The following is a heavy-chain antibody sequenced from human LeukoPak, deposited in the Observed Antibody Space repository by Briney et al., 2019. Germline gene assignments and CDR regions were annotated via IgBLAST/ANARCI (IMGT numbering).Heavy chain of an antibody. CDR2: IYYSGST. J-gene: IGHJ4*02. Sequence: PSETLSLTCTVSGGSINSGSYYWSWIRQPPGKGLEWIGYIYYSGSTNYNPSLKSRVTISVDTSKNQFSLKLSSVTAADTAVYYCARGAIQPDYWGQGTLVTVSS. CDR3: ARGAIQPDY. V-gene: IGHV4-61*01. D-gene: IGHD5-18*01. CDR1: GGSINSGSYY.